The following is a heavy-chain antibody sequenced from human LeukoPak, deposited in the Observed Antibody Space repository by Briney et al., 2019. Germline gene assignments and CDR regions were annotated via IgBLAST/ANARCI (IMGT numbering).Heavy chain of an antibody. J-gene: IGHJ4*02. CDR3: TTAGYCISTSCYRSVDY. CDR1: GFTFSSYA. Sequence: GGSLRLSCAASGFTFSSYAMSWVRQAPGKGLEWVGRIKSKTNDETTDYAEPVKGRFTISRDDSKNTLYLQMNNLKTEDTAVYYCTTAGYCISTSCYRSVDYWGQGTLVTVSS. CDR2: IKSKTNDETT. D-gene: IGHD2-2*01. V-gene: IGHV3-15*01.